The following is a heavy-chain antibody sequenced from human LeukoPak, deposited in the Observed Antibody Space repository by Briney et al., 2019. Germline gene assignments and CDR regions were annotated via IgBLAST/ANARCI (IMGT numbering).Heavy chain of an antibody. Sequence: SETLSLTCAVYGGSFSGYYWSWIRQPPGKGLEWIGEINHSGSTNYNPSLKSRVTISVDTSKNQFSLKLSSVTAADTAVYYCARGLRNSGGIVVVTPRHDAFDIWGQGTMVTVSS. D-gene: IGHD2-21*02. CDR1: GGSFSGYY. CDR3: ARGLRNSGGIVVVTPRHDAFDI. V-gene: IGHV4-34*01. J-gene: IGHJ3*02. CDR2: INHSGST.